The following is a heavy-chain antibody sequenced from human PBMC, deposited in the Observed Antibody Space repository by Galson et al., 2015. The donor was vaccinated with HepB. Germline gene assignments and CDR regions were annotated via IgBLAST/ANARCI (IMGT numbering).Heavy chain of an antibody. V-gene: IGHV5-10-1*01. CDR2: IDPSDSHI. CDR3: ARHYTFCSSASSYPCGLDI. J-gene: IGHJ6*02. CDR1: AYNFANFY. D-gene: IGHD2-2*01. Sequence: QSGAEVKTPGESLKISCQGSAYNFANFYISWVRQVPGKGLEWMAGIDPSDSHITYSPSFQGHVTLSVDTSSNTVFLQWRSLRASDTAICYWARHYTFCSSASSYPCGLDIWGQGTTLTVSS.